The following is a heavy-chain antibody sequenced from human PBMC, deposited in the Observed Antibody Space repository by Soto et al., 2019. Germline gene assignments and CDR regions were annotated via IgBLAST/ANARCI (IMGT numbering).Heavy chain of an antibody. CDR1: GYTFRYDD. CDR2: MNPNSGNT. CDR3: ARVGAWALRNLDY. J-gene: IGHJ4*02. V-gene: IGHV1-8*01. Sequence: ASVKVSCKASGYTFRYDDIIWVRQATGQGLEWMGWMNPNSGNTGYAQKFQGRITMTRNNSISTAYMEMNSLTSEDTAVYYCARVGAWALRNLDYWGQGTRVTVSS. D-gene: IGHD3-16*01.